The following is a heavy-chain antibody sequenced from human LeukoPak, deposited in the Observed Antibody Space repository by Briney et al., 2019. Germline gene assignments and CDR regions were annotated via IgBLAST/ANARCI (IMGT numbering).Heavy chain of an antibody. Sequence: GGSLRLSCAASGFIFSSYSMSWVRQAPGKGLEWVSVITGSGGSTYYADSVKGRFTISKDNSKNTVYLQMSSLRVDDTAVYYCAKAASSSWPSYYYGMDVWGQGTTVTVSS. CDR2: ITGSGGST. V-gene: IGHV3-23*01. CDR1: GFIFSSYS. D-gene: IGHD6-13*01. J-gene: IGHJ6*02. CDR3: AKAASSSWPSYYYGMDV.